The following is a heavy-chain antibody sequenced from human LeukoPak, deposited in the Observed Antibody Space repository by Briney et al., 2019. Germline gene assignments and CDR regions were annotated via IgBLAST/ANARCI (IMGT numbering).Heavy chain of an antibody. V-gene: IGHV3-21*01. CDR2: ISSSSSYI. CDR3: ARDRLLEDRHYYSYYYMDV. Sequence: GGSLRLSCAAPGFTFTSYTMNWVRQAPGKGLEWVSSISSSSSYIYYADSVKGRFTISRDNAKNSLYLQMNSLRAEDTAVYYCARDRLLEDRHYYSYYYMDVWGKGTTVTVSS. CDR1: GFTFTSYT. J-gene: IGHJ6*03. D-gene: IGHD1-1*01.